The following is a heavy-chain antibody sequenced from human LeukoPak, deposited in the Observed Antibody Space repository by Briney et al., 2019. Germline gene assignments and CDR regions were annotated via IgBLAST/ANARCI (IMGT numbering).Heavy chain of an antibody. CDR3: ARDSPHGGWFDP. Sequence: PSETLSLTCTVSGGSISSSSYYWGWIRQPPGKGLEWIGSIYYSGSTYYNPSLKSRVTISVDTSKNQFSLKLSSVTAADTAVYYCARDSPHGGWFDPWGQGTLVTVSS. V-gene: IGHV4-39*07. CDR1: GGSISSSSYY. CDR2: IYYSGST. J-gene: IGHJ5*02. D-gene: IGHD3-16*01.